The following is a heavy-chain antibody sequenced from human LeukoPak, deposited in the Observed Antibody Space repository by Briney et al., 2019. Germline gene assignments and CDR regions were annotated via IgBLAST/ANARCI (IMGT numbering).Heavy chain of an antibody. D-gene: IGHD4-17*01. Sequence: GGSLRLSCAASGLTFSSYDMKWVRQAPGKGLEWVSTISGSGAGTYYADSVKGRFTISRDNSKNTVYLQMNSLRADDTAIYYCAKGDYGYYYYMDVWGKGTTVTVSS. V-gene: IGHV3-23*01. CDR2: ISGSGAGT. J-gene: IGHJ6*03. CDR1: GLTFSSYD. CDR3: AKGDYGYYYYMDV.